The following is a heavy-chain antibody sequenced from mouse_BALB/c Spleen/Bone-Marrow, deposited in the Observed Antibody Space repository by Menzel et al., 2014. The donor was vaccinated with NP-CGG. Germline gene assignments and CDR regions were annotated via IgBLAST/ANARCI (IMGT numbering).Heavy chain of an antibody. CDR1: GFNIKDTY. CDR2: IDPANGNT. CDR3: ASYRYAWYFDV. V-gene: IGHV14-3*02. Sequence: VQLQQPGAELVKPGASVKLSCTASGFNIKDTYMHWVKQRPEQGLEWIGRIDPANGNTIYDPKFQGKATITADTSSNTAYLQLSSLTSEDTAVYYCASYRYAWYFDVWGAGTTVTVSS. D-gene: IGHD2-14*01. J-gene: IGHJ1*01.